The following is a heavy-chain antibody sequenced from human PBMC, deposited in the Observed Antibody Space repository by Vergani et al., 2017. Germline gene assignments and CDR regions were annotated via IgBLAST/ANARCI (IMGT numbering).Heavy chain of an antibody. V-gene: IGHV4-61*02. Sequence: QVQLQESGPGLVKPLQTLSLTCSVSGGSISSGSYYWSWVRQPAGNGLEWVGRIYTSGATNYNPSLRSRAIMSVDASKKQFSLKLTSVTAADTAVYYCARDGGEYEKDALDVWGQGTKVTVTS. D-gene: IGHD2-21*01. J-gene: IGHJ3*01. CDR2: IYTSGAT. CDR1: GGSISSGSYY. CDR3: ARDGGEYEKDALDV.